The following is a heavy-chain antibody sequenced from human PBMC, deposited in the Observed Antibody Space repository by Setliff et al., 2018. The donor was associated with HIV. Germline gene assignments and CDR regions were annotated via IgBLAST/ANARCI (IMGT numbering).Heavy chain of an antibody. Sequence: SVKVSCKASGYTFTSYDISWVRQAPGQGLEWMGRIIPIFGTANYAQKFQGRVTITADKSTSTAYMELSSLRSEDTAVYYCASFGSPSLGAQSPDWGQGTLVTVSS. V-gene: IGHV1-69*06. D-gene: IGHD3-16*01. J-gene: IGHJ4*02. CDR3: ASFGSPSLGAQSPD. CDR2: IIPIFGTA. CDR1: GYTFTSYD.